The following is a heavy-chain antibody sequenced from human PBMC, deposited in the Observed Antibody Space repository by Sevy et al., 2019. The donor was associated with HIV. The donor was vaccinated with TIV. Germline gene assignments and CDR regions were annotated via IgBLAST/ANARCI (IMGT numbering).Heavy chain of an antibody. CDR1: GGTFSSYG. J-gene: IGHJ4*02. V-gene: IGHV1-69*13. D-gene: IGHD6-19*01. CDR3: ARGGGNGWYYFDY. Sequence: ASVKVSCKASGGTFSSYGISWVRQAPGQGLEWMGGISPILGTVNCAQKFQGRVTITADESMKTAYMELSSLRSEDTAVYYSARGGGNGWYYFDYWGQETLVTVSS. CDR2: ISPILGTV.